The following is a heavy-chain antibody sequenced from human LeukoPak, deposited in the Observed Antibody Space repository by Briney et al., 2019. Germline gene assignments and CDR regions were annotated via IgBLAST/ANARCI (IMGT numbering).Heavy chain of an antibody. Sequence: KAGGSLSLSCAASGFTFSSYSMNWVGQAPGKGRGWVSSISSSSSYIYYADSVKGRFTISRDNAKNSLYLQMNSLRAEDTAVYYCARDYGSGSYYDYWGQGTLVTVSS. V-gene: IGHV3-21*01. CDR2: ISSSSSYI. D-gene: IGHD3-10*01. J-gene: IGHJ4*02. CDR1: GFTFSSYS. CDR3: ARDYGSGSYYDY.